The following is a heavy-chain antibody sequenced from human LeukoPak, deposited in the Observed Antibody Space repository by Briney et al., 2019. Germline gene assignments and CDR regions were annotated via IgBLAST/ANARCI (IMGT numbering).Heavy chain of an antibody. V-gene: IGHV3-9*01. D-gene: IGHD3-3*01. Sequence: GGSLRLSCAASGFTFDDYAMHWVRQAPGKGLEWVSGISWNSGSIGYADSVKGRFTISRDNAKNSLYLQMNSLRAEDTAVYYCAKVRYVLRFLGARGAYYFDYWGQGTLVTVSS. CDR1: GFTFDDYA. J-gene: IGHJ4*02. CDR3: AKVRYVLRFLGARGAYYFDY. CDR2: ISWNSGSI.